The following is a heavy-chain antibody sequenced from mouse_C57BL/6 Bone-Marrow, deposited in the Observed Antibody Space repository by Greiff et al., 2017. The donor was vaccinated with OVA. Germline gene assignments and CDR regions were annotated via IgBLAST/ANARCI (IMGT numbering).Heavy chain of an antibody. J-gene: IGHJ4*01. CDR2: IWRGGST. V-gene: IGHV2-5*01. CDR3: AKNRAYFYYAMDY. D-gene: IGHD2-10*01. Sequence: VQLVESGPGLVQPSQSLSITCTVSGFSLTSYGVHWVRQSPGKGLEWLGVIWRGGSTDYNAAFMSRLSITKDNSKSQVFFIMNSLQADDTAIYYCAKNRAYFYYAMDYWGQGTSVTVSS. CDR1: GFSLTSYG.